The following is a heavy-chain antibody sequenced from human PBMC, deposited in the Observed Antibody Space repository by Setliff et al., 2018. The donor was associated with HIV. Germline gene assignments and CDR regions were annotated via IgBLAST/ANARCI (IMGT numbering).Heavy chain of an antibody. D-gene: IGHD5-18*01. J-gene: IGHJ4*02. Sequence: SETLSLTCTVSGGSISSSSYYWGWIRQPPGKGLEWIGFGHHSGSSFYNPSLNRRVSISVDTAESQFILKLTSVTATDTAVYCCRGVDTAMVRFFDYWGQGTLVTVSS. CDR3: RGVDTAMVRFFDY. V-gene: IGHV4-61*05. CDR2: GHHSGSS. CDR1: GGSISSSSYY.